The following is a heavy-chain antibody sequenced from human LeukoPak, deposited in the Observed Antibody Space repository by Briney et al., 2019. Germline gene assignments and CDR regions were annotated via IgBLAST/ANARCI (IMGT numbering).Heavy chain of an antibody. Sequence: PSETLSLTCAVYGGSFSGYYWSWIRQPPGKGLEWIGEINHSGSTYYNPSLKSRVTISVDRSKNQFSLKLSSVTAADTAVYYCAREIVGATYDAFDIWGQGTMVTVSS. CDR3: AREIVGATYDAFDI. J-gene: IGHJ3*02. CDR1: GGSFSGYY. CDR2: INHSGST. D-gene: IGHD1-26*01. V-gene: IGHV4-34*01.